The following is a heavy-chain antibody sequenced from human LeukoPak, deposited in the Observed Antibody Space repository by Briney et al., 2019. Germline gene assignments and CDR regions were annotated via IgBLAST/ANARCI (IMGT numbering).Heavy chain of an antibody. Sequence: KSSETLSLTCTVSGGSFSSSSHYWGWVRQPPGKGLEWIGSMYYSGSTYYNASLRSRVTISVDTSRDQFSLKLSSVTAADTAVYYCARHFDRDGYKSNAFDIWGQGTMVTVSS. J-gene: IGHJ3*02. D-gene: IGHD5-24*01. CDR2: MYYSGST. CDR3: ARHFDRDGYKSNAFDI. V-gene: IGHV4-39*01. CDR1: GGSFSSSSHY.